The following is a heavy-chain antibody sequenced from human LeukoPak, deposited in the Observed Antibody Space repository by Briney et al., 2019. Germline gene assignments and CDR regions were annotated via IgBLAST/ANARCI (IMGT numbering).Heavy chain of an antibody. CDR3: AKDGGGDYGDYDWFDP. CDR2: FSGSGRST. CDR1: GFTFSSYA. J-gene: IGHJ5*02. Sequence: GGSLRLSCAASGFTFSSYAMSWVRQAPGKGLEWVSGFSGSGRSTFYADSVKGRFTISRDNSKNTLYLQMKSLRAEDTALYYCAKDGGGDYGDYDWFDPWGQGTLVTVSS. D-gene: IGHD4-17*01. V-gene: IGHV3-23*01.